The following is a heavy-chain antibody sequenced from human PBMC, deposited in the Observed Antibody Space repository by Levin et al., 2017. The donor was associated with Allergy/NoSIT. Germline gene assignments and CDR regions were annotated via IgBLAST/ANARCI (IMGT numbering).Heavy chain of an antibody. D-gene: IGHD3-10*01. V-gene: IGHV4-59*01. CDR2: VYYSGNT. CDR1: GGSISNYY. CDR3: ARGVRGGSRGDNWFDP. J-gene: IGHJ5*02. Sequence: GSLRLSCNVSGGSISNYYWSWIRQPPGKRLEWIGYVYYSGNTNYNPSLKSRVTISVDTSKKQFSLKLTSVTAADTAVYYLARGVRGGSRGDNWFDPWGQGTLVTVSS.